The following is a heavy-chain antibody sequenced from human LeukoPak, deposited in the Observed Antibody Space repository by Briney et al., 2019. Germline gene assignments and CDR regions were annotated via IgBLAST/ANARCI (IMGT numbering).Heavy chain of an antibody. Sequence: GGSLRLSCAASGFTFSSYWMTWVRQAPGKGLEGVANIKQDGSEKYYVDSVKGRFTISRDNAKNSLYLQMNSLRAEDTAVFYCARGRDYGGDRGYFDYWGQGTLVTVSS. D-gene: IGHD4-23*01. CDR2: IKQDGSEK. V-gene: IGHV3-7*04. J-gene: IGHJ4*02. CDR1: GFTFSSYW. CDR3: ARGRDYGGDRGYFDY.